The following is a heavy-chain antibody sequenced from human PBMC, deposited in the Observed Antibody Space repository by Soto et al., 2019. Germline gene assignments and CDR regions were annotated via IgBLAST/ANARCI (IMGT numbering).Heavy chain of an antibody. CDR3: AKDGEYSSSWLYYYYYGMDV. CDR1: GFTFSSYG. V-gene: IGHV3-30*18. J-gene: IGHJ6*02. CDR2: ISYDGSNK. D-gene: IGHD6-13*01. Sequence: GGSLRLSCAASGFTFSSYGMHWVRQAPGKGLEWVAVISYDGSNKYYADSVKGRFTISRDNSKNTLYLQMNSLRADDTAVYYCAKDGEYSSSWLYYYYYGMDVWGQGTTVTVSS.